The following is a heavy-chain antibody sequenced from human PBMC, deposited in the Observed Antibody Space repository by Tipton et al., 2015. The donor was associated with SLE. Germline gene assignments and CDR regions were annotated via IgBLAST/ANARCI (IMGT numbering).Heavy chain of an antibody. CDR3: ARVPRSGIYAQPY. Sequence: TLSLTCAVYGGSFSGYYWSWIRQPPGKGLEWIGEINHSGSTNYNPSLKSRVTISVDTSKNHFSLKLSSVTAADTAVYYCARVPRSGIYAQPYGGRETLVTVSS. V-gene: IGHV4-34*01. J-gene: IGHJ4*02. D-gene: IGHD1-26*01. CDR1: GGSFSGYY. CDR2: INHSGST.